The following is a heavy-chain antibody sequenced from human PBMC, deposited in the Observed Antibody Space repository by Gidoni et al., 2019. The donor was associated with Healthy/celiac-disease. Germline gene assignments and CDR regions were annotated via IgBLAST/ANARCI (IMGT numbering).Heavy chain of an antibody. CDR3: AKGRYCSSTSCLFDY. D-gene: IGHD2-2*01. V-gene: IGHV3-9*01. CDR2: ISWNSGSI. J-gene: IGHJ4*02. CDR1: GFTFDDYA. Sequence: EVQLVESGGGLVQPGRSLRLSCAASGFTFDDYAMHWFRQAPGKGLAWVSGISWNSGSIGYADSVKGRFTISRDNAKNSLYLQMNSLRAEDTALYYCAKGRYCSSTSCLFDYWGQGTLVTVSS.